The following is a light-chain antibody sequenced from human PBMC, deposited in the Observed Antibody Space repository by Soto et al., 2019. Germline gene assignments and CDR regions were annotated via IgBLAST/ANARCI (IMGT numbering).Light chain of an antibody. V-gene: IGKV1-12*01. CDR1: QSISSW. Sequence: DIQMTQSPSSVSASVGDRVTITCRASQSISSWLVWYQQKPGKATKLLIYAASSLQSGVPPRFSGSGSGTDFTLTISSLQPEDFATYYCQQANSFPLTFGGGTKVELK. CDR3: QQANSFPLT. CDR2: AAS. J-gene: IGKJ4*01.